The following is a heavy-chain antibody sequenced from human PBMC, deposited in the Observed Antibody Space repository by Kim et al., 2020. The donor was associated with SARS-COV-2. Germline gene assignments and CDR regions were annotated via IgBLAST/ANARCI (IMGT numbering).Heavy chain of an antibody. J-gene: IGHJ5*02. D-gene: IGHD4-17*01. Sequence: ADSVKGRFTISRDNSKNTLYLQMNSLRAEDTAVYYCAKGATVTTIYWFDPWGQGTLVTVSS. V-gene: IGHV3-23*01. CDR3: AKGATVTTIYWFDP.